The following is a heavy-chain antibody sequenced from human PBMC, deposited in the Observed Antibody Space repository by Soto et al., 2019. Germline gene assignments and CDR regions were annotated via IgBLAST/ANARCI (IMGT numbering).Heavy chain of an antibody. J-gene: IGHJ5*02. CDR3: ARRGWSIAARRPCNWFDP. D-gene: IGHD6-6*01. Sequence: ASETLSLTCAVYGGSFSGYYWSWIRQPPGKGLEWIGEINHSGSTNYNPSLKSRVTISVDTSKNQFSLKLSSVTAADTAVYYCARRGWSIAARRPCNWFDPWGQGTLVTVSS. CDR2: INHSGST. V-gene: IGHV4-34*01. CDR1: GGSFSGYY.